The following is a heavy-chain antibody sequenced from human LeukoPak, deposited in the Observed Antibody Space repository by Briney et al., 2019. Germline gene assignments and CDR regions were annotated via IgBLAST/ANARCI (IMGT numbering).Heavy chain of an antibody. CDR3: AKDVWYSSSWYLSFYGMDF. V-gene: IGHV3-43*02. D-gene: IGHD6-13*01. CDR1: GFTFDDYA. CDR2: ISGDGGST. J-gene: IGHJ6*02. Sequence: GGCLRLSCAASGFTFDDYAMHWVRQTPRKGLEWVSLISGDGGSTYYADSVKGRFTIYRDNSKNSLYLQMNSLRTEDTALYYCAKDVWYSSSWYLSFYGMDFWGQGNTVTVSS.